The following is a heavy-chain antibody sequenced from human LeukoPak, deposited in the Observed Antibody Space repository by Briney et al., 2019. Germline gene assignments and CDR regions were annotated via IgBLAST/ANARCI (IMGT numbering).Heavy chain of an antibody. V-gene: IGHV4-39*01. D-gene: IGHD6-19*01. CDR2: IYYSGST. Sequence: SETLSLTCTVSGGSISSSSYYWGWIRQPPGKGLEWIGSIYYSGSTYYNPSLKSRVTISVDTSKNQFSLKLSSVTAADTAVYYCARRRYSSGWYSRKAFDYWGQGTLVTVSS. J-gene: IGHJ4*02. CDR1: GGSISSSSYY. CDR3: ARRRYSSGWYSRKAFDY.